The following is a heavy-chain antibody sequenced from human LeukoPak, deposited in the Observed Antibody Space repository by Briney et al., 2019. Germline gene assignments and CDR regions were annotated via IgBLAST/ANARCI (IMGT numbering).Heavy chain of an antibody. CDR2: ISGGGERT. D-gene: IGHD6-19*01. Sequence: GGSLRLSCAASGIVFSNTAMNWARQSPGRGLKWISAISGGGERTFYADSVKGRFTISRDNSKNMVYLQMNSLRADDTAIYYCGKDGGQYSSGPEFDPRGQGALVTVSS. V-gene: IGHV3-23*01. J-gene: IGHJ5*02. CDR3: GKDGGQYSSGPEFDP. CDR1: GIVFSNTA.